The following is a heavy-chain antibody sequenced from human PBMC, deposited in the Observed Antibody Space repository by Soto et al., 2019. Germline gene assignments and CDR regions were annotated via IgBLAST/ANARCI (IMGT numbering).Heavy chain of an antibody. CDR2: XYXXDXXX. D-gene: IGHD2-2*01. J-gene: IGHJ6*04. V-gene: IGHV5-51*01. Sequence: SGESLRICWRGSGYRFTSYGIRWVRQMPGQALEXMGXXYXXDXXXXXSXXXKGQVPISPNKSITPAYLQWNSLKASEPALYYGASTTRSTTVSMAFWGKGTTVPVPS. CDR3: ASTTRSTTVSMAF. CDR1: GYRFTSYG.